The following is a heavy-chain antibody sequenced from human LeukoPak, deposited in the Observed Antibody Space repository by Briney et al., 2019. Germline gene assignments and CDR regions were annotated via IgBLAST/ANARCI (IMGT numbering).Heavy chain of an antibody. D-gene: IGHD3-10*01. CDR3: AKAYNYGSGSYYSFFDN. CDR2: TNPSGGDT. CDR1: LFTFSSYA. J-gene: IGHJ4*02. Sequence: GGSLRLSCAASLFTFSSYAMTWVRQAPGKGLEWVSTTNPSGGDTYYADSVRGRFTISRDNSKKTLYLQMDSLRAEDTAVYYCAKAYNYGSGSYYSFFDNWGQGTLVTVSS. V-gene: IGHV3-23*01.